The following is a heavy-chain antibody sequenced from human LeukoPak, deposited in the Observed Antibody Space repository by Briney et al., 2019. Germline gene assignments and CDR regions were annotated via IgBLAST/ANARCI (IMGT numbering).Heavy chain of an antibody. Sequence: GSLRLSCAASGFTFSSYAMSWVRQAPGKGLEWIGYIYCSGSTNYNPSLKSRVTISVDTSKNQFSLKLSSVTAADTAVYYCARCQYDGPFLDYWGQGTLVTVSS. CDR2: IYCSGST. CDR3: ARCQYDGPFLDY. D-gene: IGHD2-8*01. V-gene: IGHV4-59*01. J-gene: IGHJ4*02. CDR1: GFTFSSYA.